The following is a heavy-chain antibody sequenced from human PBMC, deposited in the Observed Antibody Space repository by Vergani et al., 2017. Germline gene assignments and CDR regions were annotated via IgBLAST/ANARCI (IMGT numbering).Heavy chain of an antibody. CDR3: ARHTTYTDS. V-gene: IGHV5-51*01. Sequence: VQLVQSGAEVKKPGESLRISCKGSGYRFSSYYIGWVRQMPGQGLEWIGVIYPGDSDTRYSPSFQGQVTISADKSTSTAYLQWGSLKASDTAMYYCARHTTYTDSWGQGTLVTVSS. J-gene: IGHJ4*02. D-gene: IGHD1-1*01. CDR2: IYPGDSDT. CDR1: GYRFSSYY.